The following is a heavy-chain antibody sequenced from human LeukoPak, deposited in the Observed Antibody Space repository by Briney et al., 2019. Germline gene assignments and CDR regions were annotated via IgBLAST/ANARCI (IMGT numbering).Heavy chain of an antibody. J-gene: IGHJ5*02. CDR1: GYTFTSYY. D-gene: IGHD6-6*01. Sequence: GASVKVSCKASGYTFTSYYMHWVRQAPGQGLEWMGIINPSGGSTSYAQKFQGRVTITRDMSTSTVYMELSSLRSEDTAVYYCARDLSIANNWFDPWGQGTLVTVSS. CDR3: ARDLSIANNWFDP. CDR2: INPSGGST. V-gene: IGHV1-46*01.